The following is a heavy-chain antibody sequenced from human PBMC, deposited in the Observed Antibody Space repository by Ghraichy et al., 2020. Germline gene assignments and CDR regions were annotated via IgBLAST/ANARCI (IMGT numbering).Heavy chain of an antibody. CDR3: ARDHGGRYYYGSGTPVRSDY. D-gene: IGHD3-10*01. Sequence: ASVKVSCKASGYTFTSYGISWVRQAPGQGLEWMGWISAYNGNTNYAQKLQGRVTMTTDTSTSTAYMELRSLRSDDTAVYYCARDHGGRYYYGSGTPVRSDYWGQGTLVTVSS. CDR2: ISAYNGNT. J-gene: IGHJ4*02. CDR1: GYTFTSYG. V-gene: IGHV1-18*01.